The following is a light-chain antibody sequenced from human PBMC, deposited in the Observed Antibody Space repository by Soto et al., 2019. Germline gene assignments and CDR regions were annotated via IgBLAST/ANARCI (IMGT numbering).Light chain of an antibody. CDR2: KDS. Sequence: SYELTQPSSVSVSPGQTARITCSGDVLAKKYARWFQQKPGQAPVLVIYKDSERTSGIPERFSGSSSGTTVTLTISGAQVEDEADYYCYSAADNTREFGRGTKLTVL. CDR1: VLAKKY. J-gene: IGLJ2*01. V-gene: IGLV3-27*01. CDR3: YSAADNTRE.